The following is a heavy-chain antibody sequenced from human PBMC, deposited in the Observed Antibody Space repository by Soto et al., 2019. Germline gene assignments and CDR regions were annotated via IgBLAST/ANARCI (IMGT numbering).Heavy chain of an antibody. CDR3: AHTQGIVLVPAAIWY. CDR2: ITASGGST. V-gene: IGHV3-23*01. CDR1: GFTFSSYA. J-gene: IGHJ4*02. D-gene: IGHD2-2*02. Sequence: GGSRRLSCSAAGFTFSSYAMSWVRQAPGKGLEWVSGITASGGSTSYADSVKGRFTISRDNSKNTLYLQMNSLRAEDPAIYYCAHTQGIVLVPAAIWYWGQGTLVTAPQ.